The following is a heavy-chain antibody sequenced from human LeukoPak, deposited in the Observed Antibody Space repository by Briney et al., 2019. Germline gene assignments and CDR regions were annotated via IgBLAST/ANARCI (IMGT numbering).Heavy chain of an antibody. D-gene: IGHD6-13*01. J-gene: IGHJ6*02. V-gene: IGHV3-30-3*01. CDR1: GFTFGSYA. CDR3: ARDPAAAGPRPPSYYYYGMDV. CDR2: ISYDGSNK. Sequence: PGGSLRLSCAASGFTFGSYAMHWVRQAPGKGLEWVAVISYDGSNKYYADSVKGRFTISRDNSKNTLYLQMNSLRAEDTAVYYCARDPAAAGPRPPSYYYYGMDVWGQGTTVTVSS.